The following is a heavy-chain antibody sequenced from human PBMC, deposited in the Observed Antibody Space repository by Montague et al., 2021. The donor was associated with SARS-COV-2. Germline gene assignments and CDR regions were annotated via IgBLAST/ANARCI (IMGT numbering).Heavy chain of an antibody. CDR2: XXWXXXK. V-gene: IGHV2-70*01. CDR3: ARETGTTMSLDY. Sequence: PALVKPTQTLTLTCTFSGFSLSTSGMCVSWIRQPPGKALEWLAXXXWXXXKYXSTSLKTRLTISKDTSKNPVVLTMTNMDPVDTATYYCARETGTTMSLDYWGQGTLVTVSS. CDR1: GFSLSTSGMC. D-gene: IGHD1-7*01. J-gene: IGHJ4*02.